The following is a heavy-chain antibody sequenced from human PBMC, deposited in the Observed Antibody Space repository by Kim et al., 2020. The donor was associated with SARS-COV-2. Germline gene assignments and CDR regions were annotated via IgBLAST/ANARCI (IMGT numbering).Heavy chain of an antibody. D-gene: IGHD6-13*01. J-gene: IGHJ4*02. CDR3: VSRSSSWTNFDY. V-gene: IGHV4-34*01. Sequence: NYNPSLKSRVTISVDTSKNQFSLKLSCVTAADTAVYYCVSRSSSWTNFDYWGQGTLVTVSS.